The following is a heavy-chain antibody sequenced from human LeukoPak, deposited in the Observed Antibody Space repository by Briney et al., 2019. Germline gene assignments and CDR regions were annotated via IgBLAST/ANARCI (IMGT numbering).Heavy chain of an antibody. V-gene: IGHV3-53*01. D-gene: IGHD2-21*02. Sequence: GGSLRLSCAASGFTVSSNYMSWVRQAPGKGLEWVSVIYSGGSTYYADSVKGRFTISRDNSKNTLYLQMNSLRAEDTAVYYCASSLWGCSYCGGDCYSRCYFDYWGQGTLVTVSS. CDR2: IYSGGST. CDR3: ASSLWGCSYCGGDCYSRCYFDY. CDR1: GFTVSSNY. J-gene: IGHJ4*02.